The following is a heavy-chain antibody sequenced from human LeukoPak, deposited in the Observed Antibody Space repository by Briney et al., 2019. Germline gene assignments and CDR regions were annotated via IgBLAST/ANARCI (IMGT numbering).Heavy chain of an antibody. V-gene: IGHV3-48*03. CDR1: GFTFSIYE. J-gene: IGHJ5*02. CDR3: AREMRSGYSYGS. CDR2: ISSSGSTM. D-gene: IGHD5-18*01. Sequence: GRSLRPSCAASGFTFSIYEMNSVRQAPGEWLEWVSYISSSGSTMYYADPVQGPITSSKANTKNSLYLQRNSLRAEDRAVYYCAREMRSGYSYGSWGQGTLVTVSS.